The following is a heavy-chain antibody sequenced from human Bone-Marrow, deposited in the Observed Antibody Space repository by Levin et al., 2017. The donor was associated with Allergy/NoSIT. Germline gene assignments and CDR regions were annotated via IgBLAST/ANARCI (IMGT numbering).Heavy chain of an antibody. D-gene: IGHD1-1*01. V-gene: IGHV3-21*01. J-gene: IGHJ4*01. CDR2: ISGSSSYI. CDR3: TRDLTSLNPADDY. CDR1: GFTFSTYG. Sequence: GGSLRLSCAASGFTFSTYGMNWVRQAPGKGLEWVSYISGSSSYIYYADSVKGRFTISRDNAKDSLFLQINSLRAEDTAIYYCTRDLTSLNPADDYWGQGTLVTVSS.